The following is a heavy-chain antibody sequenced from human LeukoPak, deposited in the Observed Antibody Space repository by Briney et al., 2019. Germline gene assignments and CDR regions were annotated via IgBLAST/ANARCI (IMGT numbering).Heavy chain of an antibody. Sequence: GGSLRLSCAASGFTFSSYAMSWVRHAPGEGLEWVSAISGSGGSTYYADSVKGRFTTSRDNSKNTLYLQMNSLRAEDTAVYYCAKIQPSNWEGGYWGQGTLVTVSS. CDR3: AKIQPSNWEGGY. CDR1: GFTFSSYA. J-gene: IGHJ4*02. D-gene: IGHD7-27*01. CDR2: ISGSGGST. V-gene: IGHV3-23*01.